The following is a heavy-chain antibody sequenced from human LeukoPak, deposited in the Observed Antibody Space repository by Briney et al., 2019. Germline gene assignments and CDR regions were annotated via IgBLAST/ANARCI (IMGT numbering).Heavy chain of an antibody. V-gene: IGHV3-30*02. CDR2: IWYGGSNK. Sequence: GGSLRLSCAPSGLTFSSYGMHWVRQAPGKGLEWVAFIWYGGSNKYYADSVKGRFTISRQKSKHTLYLQLNTLRAGHTAVFYCAKDEDYYDTSGYYYVGVFQHWGQGTLVT. CDR3: AKDEDYYDTSGYYYVGVFQH. J-gene: IGHJ1*01. CDR1: GLTFSSYG. D-gene: IGHD3-22*01.